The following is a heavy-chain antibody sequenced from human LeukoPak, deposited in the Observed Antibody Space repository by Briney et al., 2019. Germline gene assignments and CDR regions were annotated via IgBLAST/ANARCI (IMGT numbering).Heavy chain of an antibody. J-gene: IGHJ4*02. D-gene: IGHD5-24*01. CDR3: ARARSSDYFDY. Sequence: GGSLRLSCAASAFTFSSYAMSWVRQAPGRGLEWVSAISGSGGSTYYADSVKGRFTISRDNSKNTLYLQMNSLRAEDTAVYYCARARSSDYFDYWGQGTLVTVSS. V-gene: IGHV3-23*01. CDR1: AFTFSSYA. CDR2: ISGSGGST.